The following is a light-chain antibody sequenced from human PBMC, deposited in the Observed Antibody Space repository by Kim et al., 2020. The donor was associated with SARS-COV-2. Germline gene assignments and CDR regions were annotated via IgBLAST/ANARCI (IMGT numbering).Light chain of an antibody. CDR2: DAS. CDR1: QSVSSGY. V-gene: IGKV3-20*01. J-gene: IGKJ2*01. CDR3: HQDASSPYT. Sequence: IVLTQSPGTLSLSPGQTATLPCRASQSVSSGYLAWYQQKPGQAPRLLIYDASSRATGIPDRFSGSGSGTDFTLTISRLEPEDFAVYYCHQDASSPYTFGQGTKLEI.